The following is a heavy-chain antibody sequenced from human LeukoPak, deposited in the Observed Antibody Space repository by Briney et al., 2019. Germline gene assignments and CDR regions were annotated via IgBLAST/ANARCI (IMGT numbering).Heavy chain of an antibody. J-gene: IGHJ3*02. CDR1: GFSFSTYS. CDR3: ARETSGYDAFDI. Sequence: GGSLRLSCAASGFSFSTYSMNWVRQAPGKGLEWVSFISSSNNYIYYADSVKGRFTISRDNAKNSLYLQMNSLRAEDTAVYYCARETSGYDAFDIWGQGTMVTVSS. CDR2: ISSSNNYI. D-gene: IGHD5-12*01. V-gene: IGHV3-21*01.